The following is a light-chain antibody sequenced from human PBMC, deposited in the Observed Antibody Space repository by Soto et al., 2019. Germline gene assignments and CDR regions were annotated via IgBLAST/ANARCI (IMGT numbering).Light chain of an antibody. V-gene: IGKV3-20*01. Sequence: EIVLTQSPDTLSLSPGERATLSCRASQSVGNNYLAWFQQKPGQAPRLLIDDASTRATGIPDRVSGSGSGTDFTLTINRLEPEDSAVYYCQQCSTSPLTFGGGTKVEIK. J-gene: IGKJ4*01. CDR1: QSVGNNY. CDR2: DAS. CDR3: QQCSTSPLT.